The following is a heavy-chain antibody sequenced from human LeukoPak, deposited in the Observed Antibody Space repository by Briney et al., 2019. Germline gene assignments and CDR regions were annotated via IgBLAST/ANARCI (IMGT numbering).Heavy chain of an antibody. CDR2: MYYSGST. CDR3: AKGYSSGWSFHYYYIDV. Sequence: SETLSLTCTVSGGSISTSSSYWGSIRQPPGMRLEWIGTMYYSGSTYCNPSLKSRVTISVDTSKNQFSLKLSSVTAADTAVYYCAKGYSSGWSFHYYYIDVWGKGTTVTVSS. CDR1: GGSISTSSSY. V-gene: IGHV4-39*01. D-gene: IGHD6-19*01. J-gene: IGHJ6*03.